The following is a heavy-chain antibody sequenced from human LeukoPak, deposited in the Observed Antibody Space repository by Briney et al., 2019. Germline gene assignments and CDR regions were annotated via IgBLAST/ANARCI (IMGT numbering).Heavy chain of an antibody. CDR3: ARDNQWEPLLFDY. CDR1: GFTFSSYA. CDR2: ISGSGGST. Sequence: PGGSLRLSCAASGFTFSSYAMSWVRQAPGKGLEWVSAISGSGGSTYYADSVKGRFTISRDNAKNSLYLQMNSLRDEDTAVYYCARDNQWEPLLFDYWGQGTLVTVSS. J-gene: IGHJ4*02. D-gene: IGHD1-26*01. V-gene: IGHV3-23*01.